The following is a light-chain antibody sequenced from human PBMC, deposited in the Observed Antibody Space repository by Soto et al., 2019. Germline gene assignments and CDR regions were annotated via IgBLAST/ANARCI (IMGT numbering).Light chain of an antibody. CDR1: QSVSSSY. CDR3: QQYGSSFT. V-gene: IGKV3-20*01. CDR2: GAS. Sequence: EKVLTQSPRSRSLTPRGRATVSYRASQSVSSSYLAWYQQKPGQAPRLLIYGASSRATGIPGRFSGSGSGTDFTLTISRLEPEDFAVYYCQQYGSSFTFGQGTLLEVK. J-gene: IGKJ5*01.